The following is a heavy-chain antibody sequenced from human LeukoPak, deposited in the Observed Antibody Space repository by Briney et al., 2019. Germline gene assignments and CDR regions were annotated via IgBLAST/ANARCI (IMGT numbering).Heavy chain of an antibody. V-gene: IGHV3-11*03. CDR2: ISSSSSYT. D-gene: IGHD3-10*01. J-gene: IGHJ4*02. CDR1: GFTFSDYY. Sequence: GGSLRLSCAASGFTFSDYYMSWIRQAPGKGLEWVSYISSSSSYTNYAVSVKGRFTISKDNAKKSLYLQMNCLRAEDTAVYYCARSYYGSQGNFDNWGQGTLVTVSS. CDR3: ARSYYGSQGNFDN.